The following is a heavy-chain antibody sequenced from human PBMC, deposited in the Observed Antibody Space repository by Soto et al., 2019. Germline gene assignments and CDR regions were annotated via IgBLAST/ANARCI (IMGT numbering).Heavy chain of an antibody. CDR2: MYYSGSP. Sequence: PSETLSLTCTVSGGSISGSSYYWGWIRQPPGKGLEWIGSMYYSGSPYYNPSLKSRVTISVDTSKNQFSLELTSVTAADTAVYYCARRPRVWFGEMGYTYYYGMDGWGQGTTVTVSS. V-gene: IGHV4-39*01. CDR1: GGSISGSSYY. J-gene: IGHJ6*02. D-gene: IGHD3-10*01. CDR3: ARRPRVWFGEMGYTYYYGMDG.